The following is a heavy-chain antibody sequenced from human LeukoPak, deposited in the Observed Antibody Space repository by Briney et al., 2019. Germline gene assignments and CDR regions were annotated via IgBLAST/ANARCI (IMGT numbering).Heavy chain of an antibody. J-gene: IGHJ4*02. CDR1: GFTFSSYS. CDR2: ISSSSSTI. V-gene: IGHV3-48*01. CDR3: ARVLSGGQLWSYSLSYYFDY. D-gene: IGHD5-18*01. Sequence: GGSLRLSYAASGFTFSSYSMNWVRQAPGKGLEWVSYISSSSSTIYYADSVKGRFTISRDNAKNSLYLQMNSLRAEDTAVYYCARVLSGGQLWSYSLSYYFDYWGQGTLVTVSS.